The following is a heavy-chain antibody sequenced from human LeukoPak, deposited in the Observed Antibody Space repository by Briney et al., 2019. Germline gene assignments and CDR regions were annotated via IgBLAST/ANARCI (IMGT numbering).Heavy chain of an antibody. CDR1: GFTFSSYG. CDR2: ISYDGSNK. CDR3: AKDRIYSSGWYYYFDY. J-gene: IGHJ4*02. V-gene: IGHV3-30*18. Sequence: AGGSLRLSCAASGFTFSSYGMHWVRQAPGKGLEWVAVISYDGSNKYYADSVKGRFTISRDNSKNTLYLQMNSLRAEDTAVYYCAKDRIYSSGWYYYFDYWGQGTLVTVSS. D-gene: IGHD6-19*01.